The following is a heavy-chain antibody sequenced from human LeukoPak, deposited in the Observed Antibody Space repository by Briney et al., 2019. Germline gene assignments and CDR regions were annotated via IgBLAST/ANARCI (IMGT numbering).Heavy chain of an antibody. V-gene: IGHV5-51*01. Sequence: GESLKIPCKGSGYSFTTQWTGWVRQTPGKGLEWMGIIHPGDSDTRYSPSFQGQVTISDDKSISTAYLQWSSLKASDSAMYYCARGSRLGTQQLVHLDFWGQGTLVTVSS. CDR1: GYSFTTQW. CDR3: ARGSRLGTQQLVHLDF. J-gene: IGHJ4*02. D-gene: IGHD6-13*01. CDR2: IHPGDSDT.